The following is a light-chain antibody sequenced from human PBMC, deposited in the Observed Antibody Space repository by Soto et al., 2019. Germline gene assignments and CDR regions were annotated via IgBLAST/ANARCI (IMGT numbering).Light chain of an antibody. Sequence: QSALTQPASVSGSPGQSITISCTGTSSDVGAYNYVSWYQHHPGKAPKVMIYGVSNRPSGVSNRFSGSKSGNTASLTISGLQAEDEADYYCQSYTTSNTRVFGGGTKVTVL. CDR3: QSYTTSNTRV. CDR1: SSDVGAYNY. V-gene: IGLV2-14*01. J-gene: IGLJ2*01. CDR2: GVS.